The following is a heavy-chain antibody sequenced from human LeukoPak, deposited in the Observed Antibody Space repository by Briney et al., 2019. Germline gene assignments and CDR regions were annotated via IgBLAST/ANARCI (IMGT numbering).Heavy chain of an antibody. J-gene: IGHJ4*02. Sequence: PGGSLRLSCTASGFTFTTYWMHWVRQAPGKGLVWVSLIYTDGSSTSYADSVKGRFTISRDNAKNTLYLQMNSLRAEDTAVYYCASTQMGPDYWGQGTLVTVSS. D-gene: IGHD2-15*01. CDR3: ASTQMGPDY. V-gene: IGHV3-74*01. CDR2: IYTDGSST. CDR1: GFTFTTYW.